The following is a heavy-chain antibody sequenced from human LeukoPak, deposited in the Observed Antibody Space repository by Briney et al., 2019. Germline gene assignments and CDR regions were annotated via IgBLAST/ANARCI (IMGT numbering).Heavy chain of an antibody. D-gene: IGHD2-2*01. CDR2: VKKDASEK. Sequence: GGSLRLSCAASGFTFSNNWMTWVRQAPGKGLEWVASVKKDASEKYYVDSVKGRFTISRDNAKNSLYLQMNSLKIEDTAMYYCDRGCGSSSCDDNYYYYMDVWGKGTTVTVSS. J-gene: IGHJ6*03. V-gene: IGHV3-7*03. CDR1: GFTFSNNW. CDR3: DRGCGSSSCDDNYYYYMDV.